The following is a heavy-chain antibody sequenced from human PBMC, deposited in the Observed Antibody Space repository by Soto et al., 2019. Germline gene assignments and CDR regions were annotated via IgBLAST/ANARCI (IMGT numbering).Heavy chain of an antibody. CDR3: ARATLGGPIWFDP. CDR1: GGSISSGGYY. CDR2: IYYSGST. Sequence: PSETLSLTCTVSGGSISSGGYYWSWIRQHPGKGLEWIGYIYYSGSTYYNPSLKSRVTISVDTSKNQFSLKLSSVTAADTAAYYCARATLGGPIWFDPWGQGTLVTVSS. V-gene: IGHV4-31*03. D-gene: IGHD1-26*01. J-gene: IGHJ5*02.